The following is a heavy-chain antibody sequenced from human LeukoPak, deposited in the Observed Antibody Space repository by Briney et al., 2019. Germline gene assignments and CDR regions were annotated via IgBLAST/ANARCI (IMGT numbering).Heavy chain of an antibody. D-gene: IGHD3-22*01. CDR3: ARPYPGYYDSTGGMDV. J-gene: IGHJ6*02. Sequence: ASVKVSCKASGYTFTSYGISWVRQAPGQGLEWMGWISAYNGNTNYAQKLQGRVTMTTDTSTSTAYMELRSLRSDDTAVYYCARPYPGYYDSTGGMDVWGQGTTVTVSS. CDR2: ISAYNGNT. CDR1: GYTFTSYG. V-gene: IGHV1-18*01.